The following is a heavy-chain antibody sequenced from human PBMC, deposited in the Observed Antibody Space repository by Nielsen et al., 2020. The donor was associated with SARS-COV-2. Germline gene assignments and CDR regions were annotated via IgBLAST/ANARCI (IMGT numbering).Heavy chain of an antibody. J-gene: IGHJ6*02. CDR1: GYRFTRYA. CDR3: ARDNFGSGGTASYCMDV. D-gene: IGHD3-10*01. CDR2: INTSTGKP. Sequence: ASVKVSCKASGYRFTRYALNWVRQAPGEGPEWMGWINTSTGKPTYAQAFTGRFVFSLDTSVSTSYLQISSLKAEDSAVYYCARDNFGSGGTASYCMDVWGQGTTVTVSS. V-gene: IGHV7-4-1*02.